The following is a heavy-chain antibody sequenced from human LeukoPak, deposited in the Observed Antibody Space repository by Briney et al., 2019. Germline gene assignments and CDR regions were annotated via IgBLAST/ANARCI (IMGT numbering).Heavy chain of an antibody. CDR1: GFTFSDYY. D-gene: IGHD5-12*01. CDR3: ARNHVDIVAPIEALDY. J-gene: IGHJ4*02. Sequence: GGSLRLSCAASGFTFSDYYMSWIRQAPGKGLEWVSAISGSGGSTYYADSVKGRFTTSRDNSKNTLYLQMNSLRAEDTAVYYCARNHVDIVAPIEALDYWGQGNLVTVSS. V-gene: IGHV3-23*01. CDR2: ISGSGGST.